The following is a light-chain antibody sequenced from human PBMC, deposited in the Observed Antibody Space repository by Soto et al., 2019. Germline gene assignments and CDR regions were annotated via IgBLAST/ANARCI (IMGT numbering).Light chain of an antibody. CDR2: DNN. V-gene: IGLV1-51*01. J-gene: IGLJ1*01. CDR3: GTSYGGSTPQVV. CDR1: TSNIGKYY. Sequence: QSVLSQPPSVSAAPGQRVTISCSGSTSNIGKYYVSWYQQVPGTDPRILIFDNNQRPSGVADRFSGSKSGASATLAITCRHPGDEADYYCGTSYGGSTPQVVFGTGTKLTVL.